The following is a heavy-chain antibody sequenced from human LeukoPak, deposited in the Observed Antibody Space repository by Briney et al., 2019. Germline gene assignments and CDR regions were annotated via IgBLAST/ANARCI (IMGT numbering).Heavy chain of an antibody. CDR3: AKWHAGHSSGWYVPYYYYGMDV. D-gene: IGHD6-19*01. CDR2: IRGNGATT. Sequence: GGSLRLSCAASGITFSSHAMTWVRQAPGKGLEWVAAIRGNGATTDYADSVKGRFTISRDNSKNTLYLQMNSLRAEDTAVYYCAKWHAGHSSGWYVPYYYYGMDVWGQGTTVTVSS. V-gene: IGHV3-23*01. CDR1: GITFSSHA. J-gene: IGHJ6*02.